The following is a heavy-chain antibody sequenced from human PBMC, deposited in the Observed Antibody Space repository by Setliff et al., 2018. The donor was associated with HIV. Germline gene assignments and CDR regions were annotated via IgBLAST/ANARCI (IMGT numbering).Heavy chain of an antibody. D-gene: IGHD3-3*01. CDR3: ARGVNFDY. Sequence: PSETLSLTCTVSGDSISSYYWSWIRQPPGKGLEWIGYIYNSGSTNYNPSLKSRVTISVDTSRNQFSLKLTSVTAADTAIYYCARGVNFDYWGQGTQVTVSS. V-gene: IGHV4-59*01. CDR1: GDSISSYY. CDR2: IYNSGST. J-gene: IGHJ4*02.